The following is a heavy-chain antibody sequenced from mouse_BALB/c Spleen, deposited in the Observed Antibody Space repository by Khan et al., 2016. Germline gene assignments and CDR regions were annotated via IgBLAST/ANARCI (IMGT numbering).Heavy chain of an antibody. CDR1: GYSITSGYY. V-gene: IGHV3-6*02. J-gene: IGHJ4*01. CDR3: ARHYGSSYGGAMDY. CDR2: ISYDGSN. D-gene: IGHD1-1*01. Sequence: EVQLQESGPGLVKPSQSLSLTCSVTGYSITSGYYWNWIRQFPGNKLEWMGYISYDGSNNYNPSLKNRISITRDTSKNQLFLKMNSVTTGDTATYYGARHYGSSYGGAMDYWGQGTSVTVSS.